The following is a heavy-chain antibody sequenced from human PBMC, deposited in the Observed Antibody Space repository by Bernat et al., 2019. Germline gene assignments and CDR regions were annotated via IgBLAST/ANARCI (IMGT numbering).Heavy chain of an antibody. V-gene: IGHV3-48*03. J-gene: IGHJ4*02. CDR1: GFTFSSYE. CDR2: ISSSGSPI. D-gene: IGHD1-26*01. CDR3: ARASSYSGTYETRNYFDS. Sequence: EVQLVESGGGLVQPGGSLRLSCAASGFTFSSYEMNWVRQAPGKGLEWVSYISSSGSPIYYADSVKGRFTISRDNAKNSLYLQMNSLRAEDTAVYYCARASSYSGTYETRNYFDSWGQGTLVTVSS.